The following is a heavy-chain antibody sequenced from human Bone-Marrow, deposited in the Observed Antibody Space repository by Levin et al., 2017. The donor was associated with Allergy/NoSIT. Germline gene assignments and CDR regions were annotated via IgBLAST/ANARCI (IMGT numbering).Heavy chain of an antibody. V-gene: IGHV3-66*02. CDR2: IHSGDTA. CDR3: ARELNTVTTTAYYFDY. D-gene: IGHD4-17*01. Sequence: GGSLRLSCAASGFSVRTNYMSWVRQAPGKGLEWVSIIHSGDTAYYADSVKGRFTISRDNSKNMLYLQMNSLRPEDTAVYYCARELNTVTTTAYYFDYWGQGTLVTVSS. CDR1: GFSVRTNY. J-gene: IGHJ4*02.